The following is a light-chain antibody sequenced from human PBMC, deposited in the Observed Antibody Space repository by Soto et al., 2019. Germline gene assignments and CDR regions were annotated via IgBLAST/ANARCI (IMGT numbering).Light chain of an antibody. CDR1: QSVGSN. Sequence: EVMMTQSPATLSVSPGERATLSCRASQSVGSNLAWYQQKPGQPPRLLIYGASTRATAIPARFSGSGSGTEFTLTISSLQSEDFAVYYCQQFYNWPQTFGQGTKV. V-gene: IGKV3-15*01. CDR3: QQFYNWPQT. J-gene: IGKJ1*01. CDR2: GAS.